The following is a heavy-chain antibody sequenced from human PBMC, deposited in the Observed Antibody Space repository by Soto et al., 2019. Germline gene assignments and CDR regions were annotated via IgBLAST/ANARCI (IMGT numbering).Heavy chain of an antibody. CDR3: ARWINVDTAMAVFYYYYGMDV. Sequence: SVKVSFKASGCTFSSYAISWVRQAPGQGLEWMGGIIPIFGTANYAQKFQGRVTITADKSTSTAYMKLSSLRSEDTAVYYCARWINVDTAMAVFYYYYGMDVWGQGTTVTVSS. D-gene: IGHD5-18*01. J-gene: IGHJ6*02. V-gene: IGHV1-69*06. CDR2: IIPIFGTA. CDR1: GCTFSSYA.